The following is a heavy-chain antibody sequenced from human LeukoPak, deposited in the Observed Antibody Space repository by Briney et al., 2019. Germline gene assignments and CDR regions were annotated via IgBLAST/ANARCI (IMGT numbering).Heavy chain of an antibody. V-gene: IGHV1-69*04. CDR2: IIPILGIA. D-gene: IGHD1-1*01. CDR1: GGTFLSYA. J-gene: IGHJ4*02. CDR3: ARERTSNEPFDY. Sequence: SVKASCKASGGTFLSYAISWVRQAPGQGLEWMGRIIPILGIANYAQKFQGRVTITADKSTSTDYMGLSSLRSEDTAVYYCARERTSNEPFDYWGQGTLVTVSS.